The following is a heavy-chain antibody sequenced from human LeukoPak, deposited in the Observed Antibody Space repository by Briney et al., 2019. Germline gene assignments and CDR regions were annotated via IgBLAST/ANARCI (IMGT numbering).Heavy chain of an antibody. V-gene: IGHV4-59*01. CDR2: IYYSGST. CDR1: GGSISSYY. Sequence: SETLSLTCTVSGGSISSYYWSWIRQPPGKGLEWIGYIYYSGSTNYNPSLKSRVTISVDTSKNQFSLKLSSVTAADTAVYYCATYGELQGLYFDYWGRGTLVTVSS. CDR3: ATYGELQGLYFDY. J-gene: IGHJ4*02. D-gene: IGHD1-26*01.